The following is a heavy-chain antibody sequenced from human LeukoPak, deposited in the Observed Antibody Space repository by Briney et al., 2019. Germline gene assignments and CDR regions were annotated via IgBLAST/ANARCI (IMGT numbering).Heavy chain of an antibody. CDR3: ARDDALDAFDI. CDR2: IYYSGST. Sequence: SETLSLACTVSGGSISSYYWSWIWQPPGKGLEGIGYIYYSGSTNYNPSLKTRVTISVDTSKNQFSLKLSSVTAADTAVYYCARDDALDAFDIWGQGTMVTVSS. V-gene: IGHV4-59*01. CDR1: GGSISSYY. J-gene: IGHJ3*02.